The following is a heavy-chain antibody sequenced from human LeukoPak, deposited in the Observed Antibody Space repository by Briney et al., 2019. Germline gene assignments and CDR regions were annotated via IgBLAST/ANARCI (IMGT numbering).Heavy chain of an antibody. J-gene: IGHJ4*02. CDR3: ARDYADCVGYFFFDY. D-gene: IGHD4-17*01. V-gene: IGHV3-23*01. CDR2: ISGGGETT. CDR1: GFTFNNYA. Sequence: GGSLRLSCAASGFTFNNYAMNWVRQAPGKGLEWVSSISGGGETTYYADSAKGRFTISRDNSQNTLYLQMNSLRAEDTAVYYCARDYADCVGYFFFDYWGQGTLVTVPS.